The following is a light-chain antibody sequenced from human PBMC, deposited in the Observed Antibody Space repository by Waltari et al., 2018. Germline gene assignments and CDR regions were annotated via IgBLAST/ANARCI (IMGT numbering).Light chain of an antibody. CDR1: QNIITW. J-gene: IGKJ2*01. CDR2: TAS. CDR3: QQYDDFPST. V-gene: IGKV1-5*03. Sequence: DIQMTQSPSTLSVSVGDRVTITCRASQNIITWLAWYQQKPGKPPRLLVHTASILETGVPSRVSDNGSGTTFTLTINSLQPDDLATDYCQQYDDFPSTFGQGTKLEIK.